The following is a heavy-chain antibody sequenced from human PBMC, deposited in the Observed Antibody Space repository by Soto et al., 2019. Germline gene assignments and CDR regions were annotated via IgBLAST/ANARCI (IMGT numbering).Heavy chain of an antibody. CDR1: GGTFSSYA. CDR2: IIPIFGTA. J-gene: IGHJ4*02. V-gene: IGHV1-69*13. D-gene: IGHD5-18*01. Sequence: GASVKVSCKASGGTFSSYAISWVRQAPGQGLEWMGGIIPIFGTANYAQKFQGRVTITADESTSTAYMELSSLRSEDTAVYYCARGPAMVKSPYYFDYWGQGTLVTGSS. CDR3: ARGPAMVKSPYYFDY.